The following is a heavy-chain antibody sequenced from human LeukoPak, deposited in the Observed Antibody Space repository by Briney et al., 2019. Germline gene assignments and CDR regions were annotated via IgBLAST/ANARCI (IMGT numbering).Heavy chain of an antibody. CDR2: IYYSGST. D-gene: IGHD6-25*01. CDR1: GGSISSSSYY. J-gene: IGHJ4*02. CDR3: ASMAALRASDFDY. V-gene: IGHV4-39*01. Sequence: SETLSLTCTVSGGSISSSSYYWGWIRQPPGKGLVWIGSIYYSGSTYYNPSLKSRVTISVDTSKNQFSLKLSSVTAADTAVYYCASMAALRASDFDYWGQGTLVTVSS.